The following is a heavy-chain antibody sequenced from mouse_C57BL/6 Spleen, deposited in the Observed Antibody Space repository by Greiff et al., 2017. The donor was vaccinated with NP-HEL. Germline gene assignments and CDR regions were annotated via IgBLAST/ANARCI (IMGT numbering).Heavy chain of an antibody. V-gene: IGHV1-26*01. D-gene: IGHD1-1*01. CDR2: INPNNGGT. CDR3: ARPTTVEDY. CDR1: GYTFTDYY. Sequence: EVQLQQSGPELVKPGASVKISCKASGYTFTDYYMNWVKQSHGKSLEWIGDINPNNGGTSYNQKFKGKATLTVDKSSSTAYMELRSLTSEDSAVYYCARPTTVEDYWGQGTSVTVSS. J-gene: IGHJ4*01.